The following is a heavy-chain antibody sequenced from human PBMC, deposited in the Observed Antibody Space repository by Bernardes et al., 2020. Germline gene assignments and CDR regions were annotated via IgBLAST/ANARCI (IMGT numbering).Heavy chain of an antibody. Sequence: GVLRLSCAASGFTFSSYWMSWVRQAPGKGLEWVANIKQDGSEKYYVDSVKGRFTISRDNAKNSLYLQMNSLRAEDTAVYYCERHQQWDYDYVWGSYRSFDYWGQGTLVTVSS. CDR3: ERHQQWDYDYVWGSYRSFDY. CDR2: IKQDGSEK. J-gene: IGHJ4*02. CDR1: GFTFSSYW. D-gene: IGHD3-16*02. V-gene: IGHV3-7*01.